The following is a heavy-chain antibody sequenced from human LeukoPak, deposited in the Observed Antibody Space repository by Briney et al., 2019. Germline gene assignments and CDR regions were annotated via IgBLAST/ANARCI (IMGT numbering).Heavy chain of an antibody. CDR3: ARSGGSVAMVRGVIDGWSDP. CDR2: IYYSGST. Sequence: SETLSLTCTVSGGSISSYYWSWIRQPPGKGLEWIGYIYYSGSTNYNPSLKSRVTISVDTSKNQFSLKLSSVTAADTAVYYCARSGGSVAMVRGVIDGWSDPWGQGTLVTVSS. J-gene: IGHJ5*02. CDR1: GGSISSYY. V-gene: IGHV4-59*01. D-gene: IGHD3-10*01.